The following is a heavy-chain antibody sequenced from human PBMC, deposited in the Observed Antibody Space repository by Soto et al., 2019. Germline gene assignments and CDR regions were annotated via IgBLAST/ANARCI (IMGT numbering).Heavy chain of an antibody. Sequence: GSLRLSCAASGFTFRNYGMNWVRQAPGKGLEWVSYIGIGSSTKYYADSVKGRFTISRDNAKNSLYLQMNSLRAEDTAVYYCAREVIVVVTAPAFDIWGQGTMVTVSS. CDR2: IGIGSSTK. CDR1: GFTFRNYG. CDR3: AREVIVVVTAPAFDI. V-gene: IGHV3-48*01. D-gene: IGHD2-21*02. J-gene: IGHJ3*02.